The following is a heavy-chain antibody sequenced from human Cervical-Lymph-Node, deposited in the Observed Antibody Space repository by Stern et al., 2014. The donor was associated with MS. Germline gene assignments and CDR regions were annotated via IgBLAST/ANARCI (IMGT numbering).Heavy chain of an antibody. CDR1: GGTFGNHA. CDR3: GGGGGGFGELLFALDI. D-gene: IGHD3-10*01. CDR2: IMPLYGIP. J-gene: IGHJ3*02. V-gene: IGHV1-69*04. Sequence: QDQLVQSGPEVKKSGSSVKVSCTASGGTFGNHAISWVRQVPGQGLEWMGSIMPLYGIPNNAQEFKARFTFTAETTTNIAYWELSSRGSEDTALYYCGGGGGGFGELLFALDIWGQGTVVTVSS.